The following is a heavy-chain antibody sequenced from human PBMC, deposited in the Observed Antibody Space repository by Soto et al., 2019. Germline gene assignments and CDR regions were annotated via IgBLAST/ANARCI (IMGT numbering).Heavy chain of an antibody. CDR1: GFTFSSYA. CDR3: AKVRGATVTTYSRDYGMDV. Sequence: PGGSLRLSCAASGFTFSSYAMHWVRQAPGKGLEWVSAISGSGGSTYYADSVKGRFTISRDNSKNTLYLQMNSLRAEDTAVYYCAKVRGATVTTYSRDYGMDVWGQGTTVTVSS. CDR2: ISGSGGST. D-gene: IGHD4-17*01. J-gene: IGHJ6*02. V-gene: IGHV3-23*01.